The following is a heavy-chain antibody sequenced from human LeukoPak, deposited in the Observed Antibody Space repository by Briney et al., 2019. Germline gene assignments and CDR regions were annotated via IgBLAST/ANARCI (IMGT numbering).Heavy chain of an antibody. D-gene: IGHD1-26*01. CDR2: IYYSGST. CDR3: ARGYSLFDY. CDR1: GGSISSSSYY. V-gene: IGHV4-39*07. Sequence: SETLSLTCTASGGSISSSSYYWGWIRQPPGKGLEWIGSIYYSGSTYYNPSLKSRVDISVDTSKNQFSLKLNSVTAADTAVYYCARGYSLFDYWGQGTLVTVSS. J-gene: IGHJ4*02.